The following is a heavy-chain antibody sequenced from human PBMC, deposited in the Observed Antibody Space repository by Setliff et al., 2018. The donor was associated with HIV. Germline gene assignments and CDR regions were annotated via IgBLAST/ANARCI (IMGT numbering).Heavy chain of an antibody. D-gene: IGHD3-10*01. CDR2: IKSKTDGGTT. V-gene: IGHV3-15*01. CDR1: GFTFSNAW. Sequence: PGGSLRLSCAASGFTFSNAWMSWVRQAPGKGLEWVGRIKSKTDGGTTDYAAPVKGRFTISRDDSKNTLYLQMNSLKTEDTAVYYCAKDPAVRGSTFDSWGQGTLVTVSS. CDR3: AKDPAVRGSTFDS. J-gene: IGHJ4*02.